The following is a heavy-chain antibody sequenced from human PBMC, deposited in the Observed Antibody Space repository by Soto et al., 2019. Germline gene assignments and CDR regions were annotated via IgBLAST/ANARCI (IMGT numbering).Heavy chain of an antibody. D-gene: IGHD2-8*01. Sequence: ASVKVSCKASGYTFTGYYMHCVRQAPGQGLEWMGWINPNSGGTNYAQKFQGRVTMTRDTSISTAYMELSRLRSDDTAVDYCARDWCSNGVCYKGWLDPCSRRTRVTVCS. CDR1: GYTFTGYY. V-gene: IGHV1-2*02. CDR2: INPNSGGT. J-gene: IGHJ5*02. CDR3: ARDWCSNGVCYKGWLDP.